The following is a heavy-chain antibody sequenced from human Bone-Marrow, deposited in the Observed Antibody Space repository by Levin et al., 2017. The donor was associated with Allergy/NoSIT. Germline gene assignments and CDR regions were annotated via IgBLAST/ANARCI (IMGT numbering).Heavy chain of an antibody. Sequence: PGGSLRLSCAVYGGSFSGYYWSWIRQPPGKGLEWIGEINHSGSTNYNPSLKSRVTISVDTSKNQFSLKLSSVTAADTAVYYCARGGRDPKRAMVRGVIPTGGWFDPWGQGTLVTVSS. CDR1: GGSFSGYY. CDR3: ARGGRDPKRAMVRGVIPTGGWFDP. J-gene: IGHJ5*02. V-gene: IGHV4-34*01. D-gene: IGHD3-10*01. CDR2: INHSGST.